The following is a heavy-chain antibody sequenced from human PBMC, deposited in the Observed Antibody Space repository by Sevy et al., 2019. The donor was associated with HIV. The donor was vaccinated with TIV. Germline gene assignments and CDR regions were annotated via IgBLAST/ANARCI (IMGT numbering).Heavy chain of an antibody. D-gene: IGHD3-3*01. CDR1: GFTFNAYW. CDR3: VTYFDFWSISREYFQH. CDR2: IKQDGSEK. Sequence: GGSLRLSCAASGFTFNAYWMSRVRQAPGKGLEWVANIKQDGSEKYFVDSVKGRFTISRDNAKNSLYLQMNSLRAEDTAVYYCVTYFDFWSISREYFQHWGQGTLVTVSS. J-gene: IGHJ1*01. V-gene: IGHV3-7*01.